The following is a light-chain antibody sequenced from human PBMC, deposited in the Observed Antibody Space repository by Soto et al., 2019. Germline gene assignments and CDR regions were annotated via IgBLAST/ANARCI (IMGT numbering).Light chain of an antibody. V-gene: IGKV3D-20*02. CDR1: QSVSSSY. Sequence: EIVLTQSPGALSLSPGERATLSCRASQSVSSSYLAWYQQKPGQAPRLLIYGASSRATGIPARFSGSGSGTDFTLTISSLEPEDFAVYYCQHRSSWPLTFGQGTKVDIK. CDR3: QHRSSWPLT. J-gene: IGKJ1*01. CDR2: GAS.